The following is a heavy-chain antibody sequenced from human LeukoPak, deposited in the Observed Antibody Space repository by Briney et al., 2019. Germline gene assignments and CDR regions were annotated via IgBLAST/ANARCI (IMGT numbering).Heavy chain of an antibody. D-gene: IGHD3-16*02. Sequence: GGSLRLSCAASGFTVSSKYMTWVRQAPGKGLEWVSYISSSGSTIYYADSVKGRFTISRDNAKNSLYLQMNSLRAEDTAVYYCARFYVWGSYRNYYYMDVWGKGTTVTISS. CDR3: ARFYVWGSYRNYYYMDV. J-gene: IGHJ6*03. V-gene: IGHV3-48*03. CDR2: ISSSGSTI. CDR1: GFTVSSKY.